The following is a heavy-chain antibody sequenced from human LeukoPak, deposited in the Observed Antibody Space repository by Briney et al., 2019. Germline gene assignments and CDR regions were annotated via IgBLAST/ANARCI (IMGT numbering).Heavy chain of an antibody. D-gene: IGHD3-3*01. V-gene: IGHV3-33*01. CDR3: ARDPNDFWSGSLDY. CDR1: GFTFSSYG. J-gene: IGHJ4*02. CDR2: IWYDGSNR. Sequence: PGGSLRLSCAASGFTFSSYGMHWVRQAPGKGLEWVAVIWYDGSNRYYADSVKGRFTISRDNSKNTLYLQMNSLRAEDTAVYYCARDPNDFWSGSLDYWGQGTLVTVSS.